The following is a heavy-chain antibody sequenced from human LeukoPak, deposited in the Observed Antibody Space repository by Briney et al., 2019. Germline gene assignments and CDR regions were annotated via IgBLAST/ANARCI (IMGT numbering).Heavy chain of an antibody. Sequence: ASVKVSCKASGYTFTSYYMHWVRQAPGQGLEWMGIINSSGGSTSYAQKSQGRVTMTRDTSTSTVYMELSSLRSEDTAVYYCARDLYGSGSYRVPWFDPWGQGTLVTVSS. V-gene: IGHV1-46*01. J-gene: IGHJ5*02. CDR2: INSSGGST. CDR3: ARDLYGSGSYRVPWFDP. CDR1: GYTFTSYY. D-gene: IGHD3-10*01.